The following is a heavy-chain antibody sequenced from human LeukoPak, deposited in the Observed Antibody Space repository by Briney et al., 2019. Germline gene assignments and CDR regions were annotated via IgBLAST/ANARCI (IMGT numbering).Heavy chain of an antibody. J-gene: IGHJ3*02. CDR1: GFTFSSYG. CDR3: ANNYGGNSGPKPIGAFDI. V-gene: IGHV3-30*02. CDR2: IRYDGSNK. D-gene: IGHD4-23*01. Sequence: GGSLRLSCAASGFTFSSYGMHWVRQAPGKGLEWVAFIRYDGSNKYYADSVKGRFTISRDNSKNTLYLQMNSLRAEDTAVYYCANNYGGNSGPKPIGAFDIWGQGTMVTVSS.